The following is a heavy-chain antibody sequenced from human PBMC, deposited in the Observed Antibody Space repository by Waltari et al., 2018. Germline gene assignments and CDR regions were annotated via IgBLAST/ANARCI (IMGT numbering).Heavy chain of an antibody. D-gene: IGHD6-19*01. CDR1: GFSLSTSGMC. Sequence: QVTLRESGPALVKPTQTLTLTCTFSGFSLSTSGMCVSWLRQPPGKALEWLALIDWDDDKYYSTSLKTRLTIYKDTSKNQVVLTMTNMDPVDTATYYCARASGWYIEGYGMDVWGQGTTVTVSS. CDR2: IDWDDDK. J-gene: IGHJ6*02. CDR3: ARASGWYIEGYGMDV. V-gene: IGHV2-70*01.